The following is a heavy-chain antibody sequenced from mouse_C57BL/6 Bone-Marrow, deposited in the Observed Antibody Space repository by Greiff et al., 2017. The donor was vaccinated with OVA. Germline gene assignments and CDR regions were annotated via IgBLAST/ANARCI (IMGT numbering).Heavy chain of an antibody. D-gene: IGHD2-3*01. V-gene: IGHV1-54*01. CDR3: ARDGSYPYMDY. Sequence: QVQLKESGAELVRPGTSVKVSCKASGYAFTNYLIEWVKQRPGQGLEWIGVVNPGSGGTNYNEKFKGKATLTADKSSSTAYMQLSSLTSEDSAVYICARDGSYPYMDYWGQGTTVTVSS. CDR2: VNPGSGGT. J-gene: IGHJ4*01. CDR1: GYAFTNYL.